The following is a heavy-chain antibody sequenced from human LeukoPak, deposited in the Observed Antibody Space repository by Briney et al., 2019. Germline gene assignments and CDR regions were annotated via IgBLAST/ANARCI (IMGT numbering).Heavy chain of an antibody. CDR2: MHTSGST. D-gene: IGHD6-19*01. CDR3: VRDSGSGWYDY. Sequence: SETLSLTCTVSGGSISGYYWNWIRQPAGKGLEWIGRMHTSGSTNHNPSLKSRITMSVDRSKNQFFLKLSSVTAADTAVYYCVRDSGSGWYDYWGQGTLVTVSS. CDR1: GGSISGYY. V-gene: IGHV4-4*07. J-gene: IGHJ4*02.